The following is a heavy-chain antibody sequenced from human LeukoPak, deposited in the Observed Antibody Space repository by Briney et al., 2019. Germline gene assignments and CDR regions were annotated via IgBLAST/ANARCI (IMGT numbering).Heavy chain of an antibody. CDR1: GYTFTGYY. J-gene: IGHJ4*02. CDR3: AREVGARRYYFDY. D-gene: IGHD1-26*01. Sequence: ASVKVSCKASGYTFTGYYMHWVRQAPGQGLEWMGWINPNSGGTNYAQKLQGRVTMTRDTSISTAYMELSRLRSDDTAVYYCAREVGARRYYFDYWGQGTLVTVSS. CDR2: INPNSGGT. V-gene: IGHV1-2*02.